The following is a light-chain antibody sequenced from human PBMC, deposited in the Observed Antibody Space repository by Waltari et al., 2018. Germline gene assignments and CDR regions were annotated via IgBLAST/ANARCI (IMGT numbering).Light chain of an antibody. Sequence: SYELTQPSSVSVSPGQTATITCSGDVLATKYGRWLQQKPGQAPVVVIYKDTERPSGIPERFSGSDSGTTVTLTITGAQFDDEADYYCYSTADNNWVFGGGTKLTVL. CDR2: KDT. CDR3: YSTADNNWV. V-gene: IGLV3-27*01. CDR1: VLATKY. J-gene: IGLJ3*02.